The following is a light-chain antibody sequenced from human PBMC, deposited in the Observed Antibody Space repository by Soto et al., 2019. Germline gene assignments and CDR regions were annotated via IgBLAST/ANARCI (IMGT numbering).Light chain of an antibody. Sequence: EIVMTQSPATLSVSPGEGATLSCRTSQSVSSDLAWYQRKPGQAPRLLFSGASARAAGISARFSGSGSGTEFTLTISSLQSEDVAVYYCQQYNSWPPTFGQGTKVEIK. CDR1: QSVSSD. CDR3: QQYNSWPPT. J-gene: IGKJ1*01. CDR2: GAS. V-gene: IGKV3-15*01.